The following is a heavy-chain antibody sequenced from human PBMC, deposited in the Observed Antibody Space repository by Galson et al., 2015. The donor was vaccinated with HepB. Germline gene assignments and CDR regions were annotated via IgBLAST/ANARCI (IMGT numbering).Heavy chain of an antibody. V-gene: IGHV3-23*01. J-gene: IGHJ5*02. Sequence: LRLSCAASGFIFRNHAMSWVRQGPGKGLDWVSGISGNGDATYFADSVKGRFTISRDNSKNTLYLQMNSLRAEDTAVYYCAKYDFWSGGWFDPWGQGTLVTFSS. CDR3: AKYDFWSGGWFDP. CDR2: ISGNGDAT. CDR1: GFIFRNHA. D-gene: IGHD3-3*01.